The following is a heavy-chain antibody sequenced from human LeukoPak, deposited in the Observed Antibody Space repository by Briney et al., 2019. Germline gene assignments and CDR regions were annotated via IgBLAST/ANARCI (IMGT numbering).Heavy chain of an antibody. V-gene: IGHV4-61*01. CDR2: IYYSGST. J-gene: IGHJ4*02. Sequence: PSETLSLTCTVSGGSVSSGSYYWSWIRQPPGKGLEWIGYIYYSGSTNYNPSLKSRDTISVDTSKNQFSLKLSSVTAADTAVYYCARDHSFFSGLDYWGQGTLVTVSS. CDR3: ARDHSFFSGLDY. D-gene: IGHD3-3*01. CDR1: GGSVSSGSYY.